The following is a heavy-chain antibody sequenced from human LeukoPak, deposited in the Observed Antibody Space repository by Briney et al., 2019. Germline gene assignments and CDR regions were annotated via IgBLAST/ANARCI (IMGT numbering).Heavy chain of an antibody. V-gene: IGHV3-11*01. CDR2: ISTSSSTT. Sequence: GGSLRLSCAASGFTFSDYYMSWVRQAPGKGLECVSYISTSSSTTYYADTVKGRFTISRDNARNSLYLKMNGLSCQDTAVYYCARFIAAAGIGWFDPWGQGTLVTVSS. CDR1: GFTFSDYY. CDR3: ARFIAAAGIGWFDP. J-gene: IGHJ5*02. D-gene: IGHD6-13*01.